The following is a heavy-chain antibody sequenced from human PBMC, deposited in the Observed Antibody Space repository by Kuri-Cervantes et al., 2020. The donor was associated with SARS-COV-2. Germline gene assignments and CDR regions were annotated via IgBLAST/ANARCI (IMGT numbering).Heavy chain of an antibody. D-gene: IGHD2-2*01. CDR3: ARGQSCSSTSCYRGAYYYYYMDV. V-gene: IGHV4-34*01. J-gene: IGHJ6*03. Sequence: SETLSLTCAGYSGPSSDYSWSWIRQTPEMGLEGIGEINHSGSTNYNPSLKSRVTISVDTSKNQFSLKLSSVTAADTAVYYCARGQSCSSTSCYRGAYYYYYMDVWGKGTTVTVSS. CDR1: SGPSSDYS. CDR2: INHSGST.